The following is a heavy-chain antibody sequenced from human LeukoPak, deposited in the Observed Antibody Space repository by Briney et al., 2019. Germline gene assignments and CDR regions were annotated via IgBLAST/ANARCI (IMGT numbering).Heavy chain of an antibody. D-gene: IGHD6-13*01. CDR3: ARAYSSSPLGYFEY. CDR2: IYYSGST. J-gene: IGHJ4*02. Sequence: SETLSLTCTVSGGSISSSSYYWGWIRQPPGKGLEWIGSIYYSGSTYYNPSLKSRVTISVDTSKNQFSLKMSSVTAADTAVYYCARAYSSSPLGYFEYWGQGTLVTVSS. V-gene: IGHV4-39*07. CDR1: GGSISSSSYY.